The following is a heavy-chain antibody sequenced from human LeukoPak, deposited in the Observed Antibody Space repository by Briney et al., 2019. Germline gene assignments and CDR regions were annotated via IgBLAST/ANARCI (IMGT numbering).Heavy chain of an antibody. J-gene: IGHJ4*02. D-gene: IGHD2-2*01. CDR2: ISGSGGST. CDR1: GFAFSSYA. CDR3: AKDLVVVPAAIDYFDY. V-gene: IGHV3-23*01. Sequence: PGGSLRLSCAASGFAFSSYAMSWVRQAPGKGLEWVSAISGSGGSTYYAESVKGRFTISRDNSKNTLYLQMNSLRAEDTAVYYCAKDLVVVPAAIDYFDYWGQGTLVTVSS.